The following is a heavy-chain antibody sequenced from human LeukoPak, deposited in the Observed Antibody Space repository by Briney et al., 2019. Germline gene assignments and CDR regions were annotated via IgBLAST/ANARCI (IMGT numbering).Heavy chain of an antibody. V-gene: IGHV1-46*01. Sequence: GASVKVSCKASGYTFTSYYMHWVRQAPGQGLEWMGIINPSGGSTSYAQKFQGRVTMTRDMSTSTVYMELSSLRSEDTAVYYCAKDTVELWHTLDYWGQGTLVTVSS. J-gene: IGHJ4*02. D-gene: IGHD5-18*01. CDR3: AKDTVELWHTLDY. CDR1: GYTFTSYY. CDR2: INPSGGST.